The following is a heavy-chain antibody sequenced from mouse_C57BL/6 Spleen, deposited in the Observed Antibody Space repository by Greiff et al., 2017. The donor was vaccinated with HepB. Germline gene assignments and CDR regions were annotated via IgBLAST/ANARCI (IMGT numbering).Heavy chain of an antibody. CDR3: ARRGYDYDGGFAY. CDR1: GFTFSSYG. J-gene: IGHJ3*01. D-gene: IGHD2-4*01. V-gene: IGHV5-6*01. Sequence: EVQLQQSGGDLVKPGGSLKLSCAASGFTFSSYGMSWVRQTPDKRLEWVATISSGGSYTYYPDSVKGRFTISRDNAKNTLYLQMSSLKSEDTAMYYCARRGYDYDGGFAYWGQGTLVTVSA. CDR2: ISSGGSYT.